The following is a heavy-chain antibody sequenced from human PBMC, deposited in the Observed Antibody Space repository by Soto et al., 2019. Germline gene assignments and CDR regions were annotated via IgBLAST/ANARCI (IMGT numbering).Heavy chain of an antibody. CDR1: SGSISSSNW. CDR2: IYHSGST. V-gene: IGHV4-4*02. J-gene: IGHJ4*02. CDR3: ARETAVAGTKLFDY. Sequence: SSETLSLTCAVSSGSISSSNWWSWVRQPPGKGLEWIGEIYHSGSTNYNPSLKSRVTISVDKSKNQFSLKLSSVTAADTAVYYCARETAVAGTKLFDYWGQGTLVTVSS. D-gene: IGHD6-19*01.